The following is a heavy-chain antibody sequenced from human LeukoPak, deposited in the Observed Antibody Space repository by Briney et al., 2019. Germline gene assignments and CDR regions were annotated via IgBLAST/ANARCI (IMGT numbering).Heavy chain of an antibody. CDR1: GFTFRSYS. CDR3: AELGITMIGGV. D-gene: IGHD3-10*02. Sequence: GGSLRLSCVVSGFTFRSYSMNWVRQAPGKGLEWISYIDSRGTTTCYTESVRGRFIISRDNAKNSLYLQMNSLRAEDTAVYYCAELGITMIGGVWGKGTTVTISS. J-gene: IGHJ6*04. CDR2: IDSRGTTT. V-gene: IGHV3-48*03.